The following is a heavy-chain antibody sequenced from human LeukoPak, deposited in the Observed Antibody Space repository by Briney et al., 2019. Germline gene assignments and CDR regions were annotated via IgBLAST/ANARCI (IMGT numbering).Heavy chain of an antibody. Sequence: PSETLSLTCTVSGGSITSYFWAWLRQTPGKGLEWIGYVSNTGTTNYNPSLKSRVTISADTSKNQVSLKLTSVTAADTAVYYCARHSAPFCSDGTCYGGWFDPWGQGTLVIVSS. CDR2: VSNTGTT. D-gene: IGHD2-15*01. J-gene: IGHJ5*02. CDR1: GGSITSYF. CDR3: ARHSAPFCSDGTCYGGWFDP. V-gene: IGHV4-59*08.